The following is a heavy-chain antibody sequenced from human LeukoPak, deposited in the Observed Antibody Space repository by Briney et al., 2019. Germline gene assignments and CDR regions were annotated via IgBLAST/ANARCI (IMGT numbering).Heavy chain of an antibody. D-gene: IGHD1-26*01. CDR2: ISAYNGNT. CDR1: GYTFTTYG. CDR3: ARADPWEPKPGDY. Sequence: ASVEVSCKSTGYTFTTYGITWVRQAPGQGLEWIGWISAYNGNTNYAEKLQGRVTMTTDTSTSTAYMELRSLRSDDTAVYYCARADPWEPKPGDYWGQGTLVTVSS. V-gene: IGHV1-18*01. J-gene: IGHJ4*02.